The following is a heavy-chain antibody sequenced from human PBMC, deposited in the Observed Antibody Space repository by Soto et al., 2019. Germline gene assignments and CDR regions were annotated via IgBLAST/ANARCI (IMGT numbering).Heavy chain of an antibody. CDR1: GGTFSNYA. D-gene: IGHD3-16*01. CDR2: IIPIFGTV. J-gene: IGHJ5*02. Sequence: QVQLVQSGAEVKKPGSSVKVSCRTSGGTFSNYAISWVRQAPGRGLEWMGGIIPIFGTVVYAQKLQGRVTITADNSTRMAYMELSSLRSDDTAVYYFATFDPLGELLWFDPWGQGTLVTVSS. V-gene: IGHV1-69*06. CDR3: ATFDPLGELLWFDP.